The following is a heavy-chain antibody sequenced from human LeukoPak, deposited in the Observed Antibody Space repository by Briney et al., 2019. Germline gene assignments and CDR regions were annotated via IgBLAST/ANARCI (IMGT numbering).Heavy chain of an antibody. V-gene: IGHV1-2*02. D-gene: IGHD5-12*01. CDR2: IKPDSGSS. CDR1: GYTFTAYY. J-gene: IGHJ4*02. Sequence: GASVKVSCKASGYTFTAYYIHWLRQAPGQGPEWMGWIKPDSGSSHYAQKFQGRVTMTRDTSINTGYMELTSLRSDDTAVYYCARGPRYGESGYDLGPYWGQGTLVTVSS. CDR3: ARGPRYGESGYDLGPY.